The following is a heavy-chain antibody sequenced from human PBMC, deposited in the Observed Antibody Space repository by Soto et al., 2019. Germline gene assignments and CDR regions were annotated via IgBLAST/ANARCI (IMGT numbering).Heavy chain of an antibody. J-gene: IGHJ6*02. D-gene: IGHD3-10*02. V-gene: IGHV4-4*07. Sequence: QVQLQESGPGLVKPSETLSLTCTVSGGSISSYYWSWTRQPAGKGLEWIGRIYTSGSTNYNPSLKSRVTMSVDTSKNQFSLKLSSVTAADTAVYYCGCSGSYYNPLYGMDVWGQGTTVTVSS. CDR2: IYTSGST. CDR3: GCSGSYYNPLYGMDV. CDR1: GGSISSYY.